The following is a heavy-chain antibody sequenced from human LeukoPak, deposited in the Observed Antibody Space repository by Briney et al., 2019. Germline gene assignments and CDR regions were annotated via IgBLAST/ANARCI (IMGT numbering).Heavy chain of an antibody. V-gene: IGHV1-18*04. D-gene: IGHD3-10*01. Sequence: ASVKVSCKASGYTFTSYGISWVRQAPGQGLEWMGWISAYNGNTNYAQKLQGRVTMTTDTSTSTAYMELRSLRSDDTAVYYCARDSGFMVRGVIIWPSMGMDVWGKGTTVTVSS. CDR1: GYTFTSYG. J-gene: IGHJ6*04. CDR3: ARDSGFMVRGVIIWPSMGMDV. CDR2: ISAYNGNT.